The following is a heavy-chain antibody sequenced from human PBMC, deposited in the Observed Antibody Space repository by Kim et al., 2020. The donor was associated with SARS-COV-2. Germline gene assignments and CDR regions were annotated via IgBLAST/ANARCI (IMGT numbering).Heavy chain of an antibody. CDR1: GFTFSSYA. V-gene: IGHV3-23*01. CDR2: ISGSGGGT. D-gene: IGHD3-22*01. Sequence: GGALRLSCAASGFTFSSYAMSWVRQAPGKGLEWVSAISGSGGGTYYADSVKGRFTISRDNSKNTLYLQMNSLRAEDTAVYYCAKRTDYYDSSYYFDYWGQGTLVTVSS. CDR3: AKRTDYYDSSYYFDY. J-gene: IGHJ4*02.